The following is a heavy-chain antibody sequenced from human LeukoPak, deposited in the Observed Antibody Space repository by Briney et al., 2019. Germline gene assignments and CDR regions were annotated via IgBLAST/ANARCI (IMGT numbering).Heavy chain of an antibody. D-gene: IGHD4-17*01. V-gene: IGHV3-30*04. CDR3: AREATVTAGDYLFDY. CDR1: GFTFSNYT. J-gene: IGHJ4*02. Sequence: GGSLRLSCAASGFTFSNYTMHWVRQAPGKGLEWVAVISYDGNNKYYADSVKGRFTISRDNSKNTLYLQMNSLRAEDTAVYFCAREATVTAGDYLFDYWGQGTLVTVSS. CDR2: ISYDGNNK.